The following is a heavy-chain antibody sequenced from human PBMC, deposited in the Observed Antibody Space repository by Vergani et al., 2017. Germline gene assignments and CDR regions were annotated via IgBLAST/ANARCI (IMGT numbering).Heavy chain of an antibody. CDR3: ARGEVGQWLVPSAYAFDI. CDR1: GYTFTSYG. CDR2: ISAYNGNT. Sequence: QVQLVQSGAEVKKPGASVKVSCKASGYTFTSYGISWVRQAPGQGLEWMGWISAYNGNTNYAQKLQGRVTMTTDTSTSTAYMERRSLGADDTAVYYCARGEVGQWLVPSAYAFDIWGQGTMVTVSS. J-gene: IGHJ3*02. D-gene: IGHD6-19*01. V-gene: IGHV1-18*01.